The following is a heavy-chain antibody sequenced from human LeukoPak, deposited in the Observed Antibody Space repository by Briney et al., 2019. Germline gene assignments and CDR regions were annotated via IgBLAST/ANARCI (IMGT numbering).Heavy chain of an antibody. J-gene: IGHJ4*02. CDR3: TRPHVDGGYYYFQY. D-gene: IGHD3-22*01. V-gene: IGHV3-23*01. CDR2: VIGSGKST. Sequence: GGSLRLSCAASGFTFNSYSMSWVRQAPGKGLEWVSGVIGSGKSTFYADSVKGRSTISRDNSRNTLYLQMNNLRVEDTAVYYCTRPHVDGGYYYFQYWGQGTLVTVSS. CDR1: GFTFNSYS.